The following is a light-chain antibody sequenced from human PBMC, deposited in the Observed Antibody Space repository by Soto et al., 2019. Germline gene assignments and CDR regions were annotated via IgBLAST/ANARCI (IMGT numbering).Light chain of an antibody. CDR2: EVS. CDR3: SSYTSSNTWV. CDR1: SSDIGTYNF. V-gene: IGLV2-14*01. J-gene: IGLJ3*02. Sequence: HSALTQPASVSASPGQSITISCTGTSSDIGTYNFVSWYQQHPGKAPKLMIFEVSNRPSWVSNRFSGSKSGNTASLTVSALQAEDEADYYCSSYTSSNTWVFGGGTKLTVL.